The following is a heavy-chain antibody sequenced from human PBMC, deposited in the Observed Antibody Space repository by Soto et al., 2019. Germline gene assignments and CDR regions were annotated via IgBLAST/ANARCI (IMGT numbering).Heavy chain of an antibody. CDR2: ISYDGSNK. D-gene: IGHD1-26*01. Sequence: QVQLVESGGGVVQPGRSLRLSCAASGFTFSSYAMHWVRQAPGKGLEWVAVISYDGSNKYYADSVKGRFTISRDNSKNTLYLQMNSLRAEDTAVYYCARDPARSIVGATLPFDYWGQGTLVTVSS. CDR3: ARDPARSIVGATLPFDY. J-gene: IGHJ4*02. CDR1: GFTFSSYA. V-gene: IGHV3-30-3*01.